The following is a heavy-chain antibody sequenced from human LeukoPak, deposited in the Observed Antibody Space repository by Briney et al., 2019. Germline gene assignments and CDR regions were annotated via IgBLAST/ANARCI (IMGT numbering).Heavy chain of an antibody. J-gene: IGHJ4*02. Sequence: GGSLRLSCAASAFTFSNYGMHWVRQAPGKGLEWVALISFDGSNKYYADSVKGRFTISRDNSKNTLYLQVNSLRAEDTAVYYCAKVRDYADYTLFDYWGQGTLVTVSS. CDR3: AKVRDYADYTLFDY. V-gene: IGHV3-30*18. CDR1: AFTFSNYG. CDR2: ISFDGSNK. D-gene: IGHD4-17*01.